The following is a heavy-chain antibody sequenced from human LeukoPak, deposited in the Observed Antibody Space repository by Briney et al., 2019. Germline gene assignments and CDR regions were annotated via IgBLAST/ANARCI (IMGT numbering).Heavy chain of an antibody. CDR1: RFTFSSYS. V-gene: IGHV3-21*01. Sequence: GGSLRLSCAASRFTFSSYSMNWVRQAPGKGLEWVSSISSSGSYIYYADSVKGRFTISRDNAKNSLYLQMNSLRVEDTGVYYCASWGEGALDNWGQGTLVTVSS. J-gene: IGHJ4*02. D-gene: IGHD1-26*01. CDR3: ASWGEGALDN. CDR2: ISSSGSYI.